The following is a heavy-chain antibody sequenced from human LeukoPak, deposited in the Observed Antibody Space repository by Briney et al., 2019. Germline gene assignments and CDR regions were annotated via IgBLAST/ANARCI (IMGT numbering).Heavy chain of an antibody. CDR3: ARDFWLVTMIVPGVYMDV. J-gene: IGHJ6*03. Sequence: SETLSLTCTVSGGSISSYYWSWIRQPPGKGLEWIGYIYYSGSTNYNPSLKSRVTISVATSKNQFSLQLNSVTPEDTAVYYCARDFWLVTMIVPGVYMDVWGKGTTVTVSS. V-gene: IGHV4-59*12. CDR2: IYYSGST. D-gene: IGHD3-22*01. CDR1: GGSISSYY.